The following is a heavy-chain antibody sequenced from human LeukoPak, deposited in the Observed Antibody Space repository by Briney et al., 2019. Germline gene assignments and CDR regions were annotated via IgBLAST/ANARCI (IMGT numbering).Heavy chain of an antibody. CDR1: GFTFSNAW. CDR3: TTAYYDFWSGYYYYYMDV. V-gene: IGHV3-15*01. J-gene: IGHJ6*03. Sequence: GGSLRLSCAASGFTFSNAWMSWVRQAPGKGLEWVGRIKSKTDGGTTDYAAPVKGRFTISRDDSKNTLYLQMNSLKTEDTAVYYCTTAYYDFWSGYYYYYMDVWGKGTTDTVSS. CDR2: IKSKTDGGTT. D-gene: IGHD3-3*01.